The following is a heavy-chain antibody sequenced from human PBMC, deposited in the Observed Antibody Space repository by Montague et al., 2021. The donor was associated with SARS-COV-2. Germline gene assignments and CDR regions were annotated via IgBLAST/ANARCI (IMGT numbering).Heavy chain of an antibody. J-gene: IGHJ5*01. V-gene: IGHV4-61*01. D-gene: IGHD2-15*01. CDR3: ARHARGEGCTSWFDS. CDR1: GDSVSRGSSY. Sequence: SETLSLTCTVSGDSVSRGSSYWSWIRQPPGKGLEWIGYIYYTGSRKYXSSLKSRLTISVDTSKNQFSLKLSSVTAADTAVYYCARHARGEGCTSWFDSWGQGTLVTVSS. CDR2: IYYTGSR.